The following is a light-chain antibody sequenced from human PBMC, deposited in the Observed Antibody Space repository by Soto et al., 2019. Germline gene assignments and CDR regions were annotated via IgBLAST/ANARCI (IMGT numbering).Light chain of an antibody. V-gene: IGKV3-20*01. CDR2: AAS. CDR1: QSVSSN. CDR3: QQYGSSPRT. Sequence: EIVMTQSPATLSVSPGERGTLSCRASQSVSSNLAWYQQRPGQAPRLLIFAASTRAPGIPDRFSGSGSGTDFTLTISRLEPEDFEVYYCQQYGSSPRTFGQGTKVDIK. J-gene: IGKJ1*01.